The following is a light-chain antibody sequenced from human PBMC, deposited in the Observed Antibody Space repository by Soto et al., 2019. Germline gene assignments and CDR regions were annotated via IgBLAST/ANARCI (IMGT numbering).Light chain of an antibody. V-gene: IGLV1-51*01. CDR1: NSNIGDND. CDR2: DNN. CDR3: GTWDSSLGVV. Sequence: QSVLTQPPSVSAAPGQKVTISCSGSNSNIGDNDVSWYQQLPGTAPKLLIYDNNERPSGIPDRFSGSKSGTSATLGITGLQTGDEADYYCGTWDSSLGVVFGGGTKVTVL. J-gene: IGLJ2*01.